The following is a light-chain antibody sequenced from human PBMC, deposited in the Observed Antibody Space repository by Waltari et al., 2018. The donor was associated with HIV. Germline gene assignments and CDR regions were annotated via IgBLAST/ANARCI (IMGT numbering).Light chain of an antibody. CDR1: QDISNR. CDR3: QQSNNFPLFT. J-gene: IGKJ3*01. Sequence: DIQMTQSPSSVSASVGDRVTITCRASQDISNRLAWYQQKPGKAPKLLIHTASTLQSGVPSRFSGSGSGTYFTLTINSLQPEDFATYYCQQSNNFPLFTFGPGTKVNIK. V-gene: IGKV1-12*01. CDR2: TAS.